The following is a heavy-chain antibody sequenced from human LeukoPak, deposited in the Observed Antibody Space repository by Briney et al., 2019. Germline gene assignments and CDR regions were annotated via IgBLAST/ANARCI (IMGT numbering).Heavy chain of an antibody. CDR1: GFTFSSYA. V-gene: IGHV3-30-3*01. J-gene: IGHJ4*02. CDR3: AKETITMVRGVGLDY. D-gene: IGHD3-10*01. CDR2: ISYDGSNK. Sequence: GGSLRLSCAASGFTFSSYAMHWVRQAPGKGLEWVAVISYDGSNKYYADSVKGRFTISRDNSKNTLYLQMNSLRAKDTAVYYCAKETITMVRGVGLDYWGQGTLVTVSS.